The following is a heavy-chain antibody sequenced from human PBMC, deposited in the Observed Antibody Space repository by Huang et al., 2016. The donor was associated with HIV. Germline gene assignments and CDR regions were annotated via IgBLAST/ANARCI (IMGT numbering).Heavy chain of an antibody. D-gene: IGHD1-7*01. J-gene: IGHJ5*01. Sequence: EVQMLESGGGLVQPGGSLRLSCAASRFTFSNFARNWVREAAGKGLEWVSCISGRGASTHYSDSVKCRLTVSRDNSKNTLFLQMNSLRAEDTAVYYCAKDHGSGITVNYFDSWGQGTLVTVSS. CDR1: RFTFSNFA. CDR3: AKDHGSGITVNYFDS. CDR2: ISGRGAST. V-gene: IGHV3-23*01.